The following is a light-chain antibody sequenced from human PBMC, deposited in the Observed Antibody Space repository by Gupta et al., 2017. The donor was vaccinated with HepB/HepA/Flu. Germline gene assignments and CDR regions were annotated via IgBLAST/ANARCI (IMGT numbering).Light chain of an antibody. CDR1: QSVSSN. CDR3: QQYNNWPVT. V-gene: IGKV3-15*01. J-gene: IGKJ1*01. CDR2: GAS. Sequence: EIVITQSPATLSVSPGERATLSCRASQSVSSNLAWYQQKPGQAPRLLIYGASTRATGIPARFSGSGCGTEFTLTISSLQSEDFAVYYGQQYNNWPVTFGQGTKVEIK.